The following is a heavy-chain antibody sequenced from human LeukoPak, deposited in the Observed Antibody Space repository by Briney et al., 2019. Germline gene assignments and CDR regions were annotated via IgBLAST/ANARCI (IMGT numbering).Heavy chain of an antibody. Sequence: SETLSLTCTVSGGSISSYYWSWVRQPPGKGLEWIGYIYYSGSTNYNPSLKSRVTISVDTSKNQFSLKLSSVTAADTAVYYCARAFHTHCSSTSCYEVWYFDLWGRGTLVTVSS. CDR1: GGSISSYY. D-gene: IGHD2-2*01. V-gene: IGHV4-59*01. CDR3: ARAFHTHCSSTSCYEVWYFDL. CDR2: IYYSGST. J-gene: IGHJ2*01.